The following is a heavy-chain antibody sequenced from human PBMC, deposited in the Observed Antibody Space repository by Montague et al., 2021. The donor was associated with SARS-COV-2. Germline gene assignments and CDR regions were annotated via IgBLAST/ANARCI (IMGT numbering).Heavy chain of an antibody. Sequence: SETLSLTCTVSGGSVSSYYLCWIRQFPGKGLQWLGYIYYSGSTDYNPSLKSRVTMSVDTSKNQLSLRLNSVTTADTAVYFCARAGGFYDYWSGYSSSACFFDPWGQGILVTVSS. CDR1: GGSVSSYY. D-gene: IGHD3-3*01. V-gene: IGHV4-59*02. CDR3: ARAGGFYDYWSGYSSSACFFDP. J-gene: IGHJ5*02. CDR2: IYYSGST.